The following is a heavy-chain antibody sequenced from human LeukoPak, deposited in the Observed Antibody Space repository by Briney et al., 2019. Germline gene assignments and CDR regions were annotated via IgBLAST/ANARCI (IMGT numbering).Heavy chain of an antibody. CDR1: GFTFSSYG. J-gene: IGHJ2*01. CDR3: ARDRYSYDYPSERYFDL. Sequence: GGSLRLSCAASGFTFSSYGMDWVRHAAGKGMEWVSVIGTAGDTYYPGCVKGRFTIPRQNAKNSLYLQMHSLTAGDTAVHYCARDRYSYDYPSERYFDLWGRGTLVTVSS. D-gene: IGHD5-18*01. CDR2: IGTAGDT. V-gene: IGHV3-13*01.